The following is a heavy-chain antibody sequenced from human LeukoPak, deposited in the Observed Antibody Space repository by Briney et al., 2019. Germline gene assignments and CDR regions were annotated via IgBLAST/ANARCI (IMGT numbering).Heavy chain of an antibody. V-gene: IGHV4-61*01. CDR3: ARASGYCSGGSCYLGDY. CDR1: GGSVSSGSYY. J-gene: IGHJ4*02. D-gene: IGHD2-15*01. Sequence: SETLSLTCTVSGGSVSSGSYYWRWIRQPPGKGLEWIGDIYYSGSTNYSPSLKSRVTISVDTSKNQFSLKLSSVTAADTAVYYCARASGYCSGGSCYLGDYWGQGTLVTVSS. CDR2: IYYSGST.